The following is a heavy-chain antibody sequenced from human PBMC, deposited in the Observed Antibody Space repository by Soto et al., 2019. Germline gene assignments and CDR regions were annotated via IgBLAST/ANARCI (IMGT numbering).Heavy chain of an antibody. D-gene: IGHD5-12*01. J-gene: IGHJ6*02. V-gene: IGHV4-31*03. CDR1: VGSISRGGFY. Sequence: TLTLTCTVSVGSISRGGFYWSWIRQHTGKGIEGIGYIYYSGSTYYNPSLKSRVTISVDTSKNQFSLKLSSVTAADTAVYYCARAVATYYYYYGMDVWGQGTTVT. CDR3: ARAVATYYYYYGMDV. CDR2: IYYSGST.